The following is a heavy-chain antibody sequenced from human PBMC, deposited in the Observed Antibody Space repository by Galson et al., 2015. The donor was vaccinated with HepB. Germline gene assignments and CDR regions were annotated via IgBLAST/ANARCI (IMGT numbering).Heavy chain of an antibody. D-gene: IGHD3-22*01. Sequence: SLRLSCAASGFTFSDYYMSWIRQAPGKGLEWVSYISSSGSTIYYADSVKGRFTISRDNAKNSLYLQMNSLRAEDTAVYYCARGLPYYYDSSGYYGLGYWGQGTLVTVSS. CDR1: GFTFSDYY. CDR3: ARGLPYYYDSSGYYGLGY. J-gene: IGHJ4*02. V-gene: IGHV3-11*01. CDR2: ISSSGSTI.